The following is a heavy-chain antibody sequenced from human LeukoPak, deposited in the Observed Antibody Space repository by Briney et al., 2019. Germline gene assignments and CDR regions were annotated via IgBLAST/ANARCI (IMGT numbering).Heavy chain of an antibody. D-gene: IGHD3-10*01. V-gene: IGHV3-23*01. CDR3: AKDDAWLRFGE. CDR1: GFTFSNYA. Sequence: QTGGSLRLSCAASGFTFSNYAMHWVRQAPGKGLEWVSGISPSGDIRYYADSVKGRFTISRDNSKNTLYLEVISLTAEDTAVYYCAKDDAWLRFGEWSQGTLVTVSS. CDR2: ISPSGDIR. J-gene: IGHJ4*02.